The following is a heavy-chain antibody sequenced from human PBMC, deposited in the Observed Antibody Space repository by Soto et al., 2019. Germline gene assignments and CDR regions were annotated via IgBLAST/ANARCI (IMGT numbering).Heavy chain of an antibody. CDR2: ISPNGNNQ. J-gene: IGHJ4*02. V-gene: IGHV3-30-3*01. D-gene: IGHD3-22*01. CDR1: GFSFSVYA. CDR3: ASGAAFYYDTSRY. Sequence: GGSLRLSCAAPGFSFSVYALHWIRQAPGEGLEWVAVISPNGNNQYYTDSVKGRFTISRDTSKSTLSLQMTSLRPEDTAVYYCASGAAFYYDTSRYWGQGTLVTVSS.